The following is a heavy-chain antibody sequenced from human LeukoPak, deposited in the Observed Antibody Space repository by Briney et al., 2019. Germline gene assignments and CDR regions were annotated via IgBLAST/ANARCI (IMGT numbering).Heavy chain of an antibody. J-gene: IGHJ4*02. CDR1: GFTFSSYA. Sequence: PGGSLRLSCAASGFTFSSYAMSWVRQAPGKGLEWVSAISGSGGSTYYADSVKGRFTISRDNSKNTLYLQMNSLRAEDTAVYYCAKSSNRLTGTRGFDYWGQGTLVTVSS. CDR2: ISGSGGST. D-gene: IGHD1-7*01. V-gene: IGHV3-23*01. CDR3: AKSSNRLTGTRGFDY.